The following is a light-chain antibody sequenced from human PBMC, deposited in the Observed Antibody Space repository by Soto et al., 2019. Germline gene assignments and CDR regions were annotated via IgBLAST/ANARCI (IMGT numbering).Light chain of an antibody. CDR1: QGIRSY. CDR2: AAS. J-gene: IGKJ3*01. V-gene: IGKV1-9*01. CDR3: QQLDSYPFT. Sequence: DIQLTQSPSFLSPSVGDRVTITCRASQGIRSYLAWYQQKPGKAPKLLIYAASTLQSGVPPRFSGGGSGTEFTLTISSLQPEDFATYYCQQLDSYPFTFGPGNKVHIK.